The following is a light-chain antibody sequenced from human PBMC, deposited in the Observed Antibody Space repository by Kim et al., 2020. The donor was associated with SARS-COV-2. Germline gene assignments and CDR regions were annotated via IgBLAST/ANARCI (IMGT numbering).Light chain of an antibody. CDR2: AKD. Sequence: SSELTQDPAVSVALGQTVMITCQGDSLKTYSASWYQQKPGQAPVLVIYAKDNRPSGIPDRFSGSGSGTTASLTITGAQAEDEADYYCNCRDSSGQHLGVVFGGGTKLTVL. J-gene: IGLJ2*01. CDR1: SLKTYS. V-gene: IGLV3-19*01. CDR3: NCRDSSGQHLGVV.